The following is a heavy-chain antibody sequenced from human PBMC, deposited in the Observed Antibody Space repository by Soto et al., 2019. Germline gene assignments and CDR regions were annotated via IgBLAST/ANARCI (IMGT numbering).Heavy chain of an antibody. Sequence: VGPLIHSCAASGFNFSGYWMRWVRQAPGKGLEWVANIKPDGSKTNYVDSVKGRFTISRDNAKSSLYLQVNSLRAEDSAVYYCARDPVRGDGYTLDYWGQGALVTVS. V-gene: IGHV3-7*01. D-gene: IGHD3-10*01. J-gene: IGHJ4*02. CDR3: ARDPVRGDGYTLDY. CDR1: GFNFSGYW. CDR2: IKPDGSKT.